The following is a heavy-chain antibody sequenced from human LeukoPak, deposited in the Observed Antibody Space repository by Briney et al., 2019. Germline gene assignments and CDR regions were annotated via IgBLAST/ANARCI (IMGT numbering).Heavy chain of an antibody. CDR2: IYYSGST. Sequence: PSETLSLTCTVSGGSISSSSYYWGWIRQPPGKGREWIGSIYYSGSTYYNPSLKSRVTISVDTSKNQFSLKLSSVTAADTAVYYCARLSSGWLFDYWGQGTLVTVSS. V-gene: IGHV4-39*07. CDR3: ARLSSGWLFDY. J-gene: IGHJ4*02. D-gene: IGHD6-19*01. CDR1: GGSISSSSYY.